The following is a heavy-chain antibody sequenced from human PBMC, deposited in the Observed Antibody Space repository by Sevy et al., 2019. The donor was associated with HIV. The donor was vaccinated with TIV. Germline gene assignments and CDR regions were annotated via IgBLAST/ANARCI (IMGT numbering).Heavy chain of an antibody. CDR3: ARTDYGDYLQFFDY. CDR2: ISYDGSNK. V-gene: IGHV3-30-3*01. J-gene: IGHJ4*02. Sequence: GGSLRLSCAASGFTFSSYAMHWVRQAPGKGLEWMAVISYDGSNKYYADSVKGRFTISRDNSKNTLYLQMNSLRAEDTAVYYCARTDYGDYLQFFDYWGQGTLVTVSS. D-gene: IGHD4-17*01. CDR1: GFTFSSYA.